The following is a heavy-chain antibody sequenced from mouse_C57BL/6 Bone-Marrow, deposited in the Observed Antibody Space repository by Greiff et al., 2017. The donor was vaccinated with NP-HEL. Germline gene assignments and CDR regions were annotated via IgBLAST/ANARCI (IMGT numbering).Heavy chain of an antibody. J-gene: IGHJ1*03. CDR3: ARRGLRNWYFDV. D-gene: IGHD3-3*01. CDR2: IDPSDSYT. V-gene: IGHV1-69*01. Sequence: VQLQQPGAELVMPGASVKLSCKASGYTFTSYWMHWVKQRPGQGLEWIGEIDPSDSYTNYNQKFKGKSTLTVDKSSSTAYMQLSSLTSEDSAVYYCARRGLRNWYFDVWGTGTTVTVSS. CDR1: GYTFTSYW.